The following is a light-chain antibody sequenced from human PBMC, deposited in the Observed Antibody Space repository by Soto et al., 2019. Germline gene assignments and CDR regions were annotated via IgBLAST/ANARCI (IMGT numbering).Light chain of an antibody. V-gene: IGLV1-40*01. CDR3: QSYDSSLSGYVV. Sequence: QPVLTQPPSVSGAPGQRVTISCTGSSSNIGAGYDVHWYQQLPTTAPKLLIYGNSNRPSGVPDRFSGSKSGTSASLAITGLQAEDEADYYCQSYDSSLSGYVVFGGGTKLTVL. J-gene: IGLJ2*01. CDR2: GNS. CDR1: SSNIGAGYD.